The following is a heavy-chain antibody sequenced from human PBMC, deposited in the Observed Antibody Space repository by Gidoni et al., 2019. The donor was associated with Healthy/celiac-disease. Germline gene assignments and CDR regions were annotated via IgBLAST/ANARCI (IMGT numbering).Heavy chain of an antibody. V-gene: IGHV1-46*01. Sequence: VQLVQSVAEVKKPGASVKVSCKASVYTFTRYSMHWVRQAPGQGLEWMGIINPSGGSTSYTQKFQGRVTMTRDTSTSTVYMELSSLRSEDTAVYYCARGRGVLLWFGELFPPYYYGMDVWGQGTTVTVSS. J-gene: IGHJ6*02. D-gene: IGHD3-10*01. CDR1: VYTFTRYS. CDR3: ARGRGVLLWFGELFPPYYYGMDV. CDR2: INPSGGST.